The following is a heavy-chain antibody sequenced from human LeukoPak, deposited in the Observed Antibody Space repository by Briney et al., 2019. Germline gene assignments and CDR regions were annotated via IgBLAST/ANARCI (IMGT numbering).Heavy chain of an antibody. CDR2: IIPIFGTA. J-gene: IGHJ4*02. CDR3: AREMDY. Sequence: SVKVSCEASEYTFTAYYMHWVRQAPGQGLEWMGGIIPIFGTANYAQKFQGRVTITADESTSTAYMELSSLRSEDTAVYYCAREMDYWGQGTLVTVSS. CDR1: EYTFTAYY. V-gene: IGHV1-69*13.